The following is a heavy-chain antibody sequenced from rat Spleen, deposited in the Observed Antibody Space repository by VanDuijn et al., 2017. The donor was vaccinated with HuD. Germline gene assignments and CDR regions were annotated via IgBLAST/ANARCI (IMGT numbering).Heavy chain of an antibody. CDR3: ATDTFYDGTYYPGGFDY. J-gene: IGHJ2*01. V-gene: IGHV5-27*01. CDR2: ISTGGDNT. D-gene: IGHD1-12*02. CDR1: GFTFTNYY. Sequence: EVQLVESGGGLVQPGGSLRLSCAASGFTFTNYYMAWVRQAPTKGLGWVAYISTGGDNTYYRDSVKGRFTISRDNAKSTLYLQLDSLRSEDTATYYCATDTFYDGTYYPGGFDYWGQGVMVTVSS.